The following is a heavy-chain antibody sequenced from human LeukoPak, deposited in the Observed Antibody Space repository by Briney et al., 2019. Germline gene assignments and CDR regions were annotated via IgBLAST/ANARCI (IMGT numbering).Heavy chain of an antibody. J-gene: IGHJ6*03. CDR2: IKQDGSEK. Sequence: PGGSLRLSCAASGFTFSSYWMSWVRQAPGKGLEWVAHIKQDGSEKYYVESLKGRFTISRDNAKNSLYLQMNSLRAEDTAVYYCASTLCSGDNCYFDYYYYMDVWGKGTTVTISS. CDR3: ASTLCSGDNCYFDYYYYMDV. V-gene: IGHV3-7*01. D-gene: IGHD2-15*01. CDR1: GFTFSSYW.